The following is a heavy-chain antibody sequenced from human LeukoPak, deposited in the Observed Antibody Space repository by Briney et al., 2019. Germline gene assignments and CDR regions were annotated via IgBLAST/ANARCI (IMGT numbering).Heavy chain of an antibody. J-gene: IGHJ4*02. D-gene: IGHD2-21*02. CDR1: GYTFSGFY. V-gene: IGHV1-2*02. Sequence: ASVKVSCKASGYTFSGFYMHWVRQAPGQGLEWMGWINPNSGGANYAQKFQGRVTMTRDTSISTAYMELSRLRSDDTAVYYCASVVVVTATNSGDYWGQGTLVTVSS. CDR2: INPNSGGA. CDR3: ASVVVVTATNSGDY.